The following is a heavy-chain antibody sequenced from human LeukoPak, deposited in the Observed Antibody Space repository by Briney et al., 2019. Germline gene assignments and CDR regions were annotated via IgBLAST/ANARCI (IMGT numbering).Heavy chain of an antibody. CDR2: IRSKAYGGTT. CDR1: GFTFGDYA. Sequence: QSGGSLRLSCTASGFTFGDYAMSWVRQAPGKGLEWVGFIRSKAYGGTTEYAASVKGRFTISRDDSKSIAYLQMNSLKTEDTAVYYCGGRRVWGNGTVVTVSS. V-gene: IGHV3-49*04. J-gene: IGHJ6*04. CDR3: GGRRV. D-gene: IGHD3-16*01.